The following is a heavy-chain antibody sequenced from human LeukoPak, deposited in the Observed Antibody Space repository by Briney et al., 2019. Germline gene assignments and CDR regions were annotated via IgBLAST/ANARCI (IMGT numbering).Heavy chain of an antibody. V-gene: IGHV3-7*01. Sequence: QSGGSLRLSCAASGFTFSDYWIHWVRQAPGKGLEWVANIKQDGSEKYYVDSVKGRFTISRDNAKNSLYLQMNSLRAEDTAVYYCARLLLPTVTTGWFDPWGQGTLVTVSS. J-gene: IGHJ5*02. CDR1: GFTFSDYW. CDR3: ARLLLPTVTTGWFDP. D-gene: IGHD4-17*01. CDR2: IKQDGSEK.